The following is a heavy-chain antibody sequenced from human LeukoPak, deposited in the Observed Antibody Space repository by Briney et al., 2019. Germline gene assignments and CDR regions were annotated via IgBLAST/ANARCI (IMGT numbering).Heavy chain of an antibody. CDR2: ISKDGSNK. D-gene: IGHD4-17*01. CDR3: ARDVDYDDEGGFDY. J-gene: IGHJ4*02. V-gene: IGHV3-30*04. CDR1: GFTFSSYS. Sequence: KPGRSLRLSCVASGFTFSSYSMHWVRQAPGKGLEWVTYISKDGSNKYYIDSVKGRFTISRDNSKNTLYLQMNSLRAEDTAFYYCARDVDYDDEGGFDYWGQGTLVAVSS.